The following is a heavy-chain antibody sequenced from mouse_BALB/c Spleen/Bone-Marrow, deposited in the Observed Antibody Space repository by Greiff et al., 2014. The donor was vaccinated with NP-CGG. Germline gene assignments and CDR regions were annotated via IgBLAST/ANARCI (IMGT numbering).Heavy chain of an antibody. CDR3: TREREGDGYYDFDY. V-gene: IGHV2-9*02. J-gene: IGHJ2*01. CDR2: IWAGGAT. CDR1: GFSLASYG. Sequence: VQLQQSGPGLVAPSQSLTITCTVSGFSLASYGIHWVRQPPGKGLGWLGVIWAGGATNYNSALMSRLSISKDSSKSQVFLKMNSLQIDDTAMFYCTREREGDGYYDFDYWGQGTIFTVSS. D-gene: IGHD2-3*01.